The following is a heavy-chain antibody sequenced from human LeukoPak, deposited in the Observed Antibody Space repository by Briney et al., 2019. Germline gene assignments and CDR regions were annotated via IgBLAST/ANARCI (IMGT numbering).Heavy chain of an antibody. CDR1: GGSISSYY. CDR3: ARFIPPREGWLQQSPGFDY. CDR2: IYYSGST. Sequence: SETLSLTCTVSGGSISSYYWSWIRQPPGKGLEWIGYIYYSGSTNYNPSLKSRVTISVDTSKNQFSLKLSSVTAADTAVYYCARFIPPREGWLQQSPGFDYWGQGTLVTVSS. V-gene: IGHV4-59*01. J-gene: IGHJ4*02. D-gene: IGHD5-24*01.